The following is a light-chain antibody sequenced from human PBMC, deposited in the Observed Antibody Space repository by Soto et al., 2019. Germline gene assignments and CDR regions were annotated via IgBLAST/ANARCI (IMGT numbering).Light chain of an antibody. V-gene: IGKV3-15*01. Sequence: EIVMAKSPATLSVSPGERATLSCRASQSVGSNLAWYQQKPGQAPRLLIYDASTRATAIPARFSGSGSETEFTLTISSLQSEDSAVYYCQQYNNWPPWTFGQGTKVDIK. J-gene: IGKJ1*01. CDR2: DAS. CDR3: QQYNNWPPWT. CDR1: QSVGSN.